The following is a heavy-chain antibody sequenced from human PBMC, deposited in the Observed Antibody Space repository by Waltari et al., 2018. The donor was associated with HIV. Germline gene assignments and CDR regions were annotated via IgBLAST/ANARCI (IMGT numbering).Heavy chain of an antibody. Sequence: QLQLQESGPGLVKPSETLSLTCNVSGGSITSSSDYWAWIRQPPGKDLEWIGSLYYTGTTHYNPSLQSRVTISVDTSKNRFSLKLNSVTAADTAVYYCARLPDTPGVTWGRWFDRWGQGTLVTVSS. D-gene: IGHD3-3*01. J-gene: IGHJ5*02. CDR2: LYYTGTT. CDR3: ARLPDTPGVTWGRWFDR. V-gene: IGHV4-39*01. CDR1: GGSITSSSDY.